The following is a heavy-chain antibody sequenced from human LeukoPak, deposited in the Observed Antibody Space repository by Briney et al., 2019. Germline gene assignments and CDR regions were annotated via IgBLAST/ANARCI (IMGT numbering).Heavy chain of an antibody. J-gene: IGHJ5*02. CDR2: INPNSGGT. Sequence: ASVKVSCKASGYTFTGYYMHWVRPAPGQGLEWMGWINPNSGGTNYAQKFQGRVTMTRDTSISTAYMELGRLRSDDTAVYYCARASGDGYKESWGQGTLVTVSS. V-gene: IGHV1-2*02. D-gene: IGHD5-24*01. CDR3: ARASGDGYKES. CDR1: GYTFTGYY.